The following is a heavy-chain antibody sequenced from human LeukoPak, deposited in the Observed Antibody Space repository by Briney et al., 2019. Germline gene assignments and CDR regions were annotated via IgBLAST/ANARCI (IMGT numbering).Heavy chain of an antibody. CDR2: IRSKAYGDTT. D-gene: IGHD1-26*01. J-gene: IGHJ4*02. V-gene: IGHV3-49*04. CDR3: TARGGGSRLDY. CDR1: GFTFSNYA. Sequence: PGGTLRLSCTASGFTFSNYAMSWVRQAPGKGLEWVGLIRSKAYGDTTEYAASVKGRFIITTDDATSIAYLQMTSLKTEDTAVYYCTARGGGSRLDYWGQGTQVTVSS.